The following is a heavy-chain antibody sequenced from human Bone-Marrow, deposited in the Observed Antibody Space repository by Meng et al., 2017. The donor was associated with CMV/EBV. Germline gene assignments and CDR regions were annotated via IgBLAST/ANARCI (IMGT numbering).Heavy chain of an antibody. D-gene: IGHD3-16*01. J-gene: IGHJ4*02. Sequence: QVPIQESGPGLAKPSETRSPTCIVSGASIKNYNWNWVRQPAGQGLEWIGLIQVIGHTVYNPSLKSRVTVSLDASKSQFSLTLNSVTAADTATYYCAGSRPGGGACDYWGQGILVTVSS. CDR2: IQVIGHT. CDR1: GASIKNYN. CDR3: AGSRPGGGACDY. V-gene: IGHV4-4*07.